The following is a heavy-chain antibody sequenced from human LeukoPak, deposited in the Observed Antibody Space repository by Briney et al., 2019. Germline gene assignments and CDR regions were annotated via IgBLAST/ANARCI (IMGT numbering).Heavy chain of an antibody. CDR1: GFSFSSYW. V-gene: IGHV3-7*01. D-gene: IGHD3-22*01. J-gene: IGHJ4*02. Sequence: GGSLRLSCVASGFSFSSYWMAWVRQAPGKRLEWVANIKYDGSLKFYVDSVKGRFTISRDNAKNSLYLEMNSLRADDTAVYFCASSHDSSGNDWGQGTMVTVSS. CDR3: ASSHDSSGND. CDR2: IKYDGSLK.